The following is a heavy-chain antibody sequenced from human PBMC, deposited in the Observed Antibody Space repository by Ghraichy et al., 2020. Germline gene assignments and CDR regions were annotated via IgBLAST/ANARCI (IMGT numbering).Heavy chain of an antibody. Sequence: SETLSLTCAVYGGSLSDYSWTWIRQPPGKGLECIGEIHHSGSTNYNPSLKSRVTMSVDTSKKQFSLKLRSVTAADTAVYYCARGTMTYGMDVWGQGTTVSVSS. J-gene: IGHJ6*02. CDR3: ARGTMTYGMDV. V-gene: IGHV4-34*01. D-gene: IGHD3-3*01. CDR2: IHHSGST. CDR1: GGSLSDYS.